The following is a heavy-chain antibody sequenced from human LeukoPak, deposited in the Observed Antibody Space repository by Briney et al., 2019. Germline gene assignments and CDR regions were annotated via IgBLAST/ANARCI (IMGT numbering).Heavy chain of an antibody. CDR2: IKSKTDGGTT. Sequence: GGSLRLSCAASGFTFSNAWMSWVRQAPGKGLEWVGRIKSKTDGGTTDYAAPVKGRFTISRDDSKNTLYLQMNSLKTEDTAVYYCTVFSWQQLRSPAGYWGQGTLVTVSS. D-gene: IGHD5-24*01. CDR3: TVFSWQQLRSPAGY. V-gene: IGHV3-15*01. J-gene: IGHJ4*02. CDR1: GFTFSNAW.